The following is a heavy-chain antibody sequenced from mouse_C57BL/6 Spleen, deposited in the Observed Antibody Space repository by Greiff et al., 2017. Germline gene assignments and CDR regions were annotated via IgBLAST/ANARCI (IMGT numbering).Heavy chain of an antibody. D-gene: IGHD2-3*01. J-gene: IGHJ4*01. Sequence: VQLQQSVAELVRPGASVKLSCTASGFNIKNTYMHWVTQRPDQGLEWIGRIDPANGNTKYAPKFPGKATISADSSSNTAYLQLSSRTSDDTSIYYCARISDGYYLYAMDYWGQGTSVTVSS. CDR1: GFNIKNTY. CDR3: ARISDGYYLYAMDY. V-gene: IGHV14-3*01. CDR2: IDPANGNT.